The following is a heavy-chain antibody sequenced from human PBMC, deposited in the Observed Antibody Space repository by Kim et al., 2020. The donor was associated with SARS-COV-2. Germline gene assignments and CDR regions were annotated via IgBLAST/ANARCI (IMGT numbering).Heavy chain of an antibody. Sequence: SETLSLTCAVSGGSISSSNWWSWVRQPPGKGLEWIGEIYHSGSTNYNPSLKSRVTISVDKSKNQFSLKLSSVTAADTAVYYCARVCITMVRGVIMEVAWFDPWGQGTLVTVSS. D-gene: IGHD3-10*01. CDR1: GGSISSSNW. J-gene: IGHJ5*02. CDR3: ARVCITMVRGVIMEVAWFDP. V-gene: IGHV4-4*02. CDR2: IYHSGST.